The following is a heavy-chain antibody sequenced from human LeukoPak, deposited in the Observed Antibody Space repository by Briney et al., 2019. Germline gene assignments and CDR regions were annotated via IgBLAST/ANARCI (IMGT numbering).Heavy chain of an antibody. Sequence: ASVKISCKASGYTFTSFGISWVRQAPGQGLEWMGWISTYNGNTNYAQKLQGRVTMTTDTSTSTAYMDLRSLRSDDTAVYYCAKDFRAYSSGCGDYWGQGTLVTVSS. CDR3: AKDFRAYSSGCGDY. CDR1: GYTFTSFG. V-gene: IGHV1-18*01. D-gene: IGHD6-19*01. J-gene: IGHJ4*02. CDR2: ISTYNGNT.